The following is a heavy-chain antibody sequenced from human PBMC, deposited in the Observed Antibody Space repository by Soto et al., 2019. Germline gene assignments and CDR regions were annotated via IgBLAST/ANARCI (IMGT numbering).Heavy chain of an antibody. CDR3: ARTLGSGGWYFDL. CDR1: GGSISSGDYY. J-gene: IGHJ2*01. Sequence: QVQLQESGPGLVKPSQTLSLTCTVSGGSISSGDYYWSWIRQPPGKGLEWIGYIYSSGSTYYNPHLKSRVTNSIDTAKNQFSRKLSSVTAADTAVYYCARTLGSGGWYFDLWGRGTLVTVSS. V-gene: IGHV4-30-4*01. CDR2: IYSSGST. D-gene: IGHD3-10*01.